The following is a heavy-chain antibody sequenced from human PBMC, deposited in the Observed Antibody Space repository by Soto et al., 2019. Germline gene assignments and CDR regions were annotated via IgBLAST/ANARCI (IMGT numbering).Heavy chain of an antibody. CDR1: GGSISSSNW. D-gene: IGHD1-26*01. Sequence: SETLSFTCAVSGGSISSSNWWSWVRQPPGKGLEWIGEIYHSGSTNYNPSLKSRVTISVDKSKNQFSLKLSSVTAADTAVYYCARGDGSVTARYYYYGMDVWGQGTTVTVSS. CDR3: ARGDGSVTARYYYYGMDV. V-gene: IGHV4-4*02. CDR2: IYHSGST. J-gene: IGHJ6*02.